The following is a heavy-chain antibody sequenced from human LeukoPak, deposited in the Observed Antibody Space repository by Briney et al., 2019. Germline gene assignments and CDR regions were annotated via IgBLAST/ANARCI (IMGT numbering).Heavy chain of an antibody. J-gene: IGHJ6*03. CDR1: GYTFTCYY. Sequence: ASVKVSCKASGYTFTCYYMHWVRQAPGQGLEWMGWINPNSGGTNYAQKFQGRVTMTRDTSISTAYMELSRLGSDDTAVYYCARVSIWFGKPVGYYYYMDVWGKGTTVTISS. V-gene: IGHV1-2*02. CDR3: ARVSIWFGKPVGYYYYMDV. D-gene: IGHD3-10*01. CDR2: INPNSGGT.